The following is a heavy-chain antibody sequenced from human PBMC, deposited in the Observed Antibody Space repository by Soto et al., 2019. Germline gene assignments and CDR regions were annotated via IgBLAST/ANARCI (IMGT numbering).Heavy chain of an antibody. V-gene: IGHV1-18*01. D-gene: IGHD4-17*01. CDR3: ARERGYGDYDSGY. J-gene: IGHJ4*02. Sequence: QVQLVQSGAEVKKPGASVKVSCKASGYTFTSYGISWVRQAPGQGREWLGWISAYNGNTNYAQKLQGRVTMTTDTSTSTDYMELRILRSDDTAGYYCARERGYGDYDSGYGGQGTLVTVSS. CDR2: ISAYNGNT. CDR1: GYTFTSYG.